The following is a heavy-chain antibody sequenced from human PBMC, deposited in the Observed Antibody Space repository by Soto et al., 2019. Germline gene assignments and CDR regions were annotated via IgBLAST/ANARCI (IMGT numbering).Heavy chain of an antibody. CDR1: GGTFSTHA. CDR3: ARGYCSGGNCYSGMDV. J-gene: IGHJ6*02. V-gene: IGHV1-69*13. CDR2: VIPISGTT. D-gene: IGHD2-15*01. Sequence: SVKVSCKASGGTFSTHAIIWVRQAPGHGLEWMGGVIPISGTTYYTQKFQGRVTITADEPTSTAFMELSSLKSEDTAVFYCARGYCSGGNCYSGMDVWGQGTMVTVSS.